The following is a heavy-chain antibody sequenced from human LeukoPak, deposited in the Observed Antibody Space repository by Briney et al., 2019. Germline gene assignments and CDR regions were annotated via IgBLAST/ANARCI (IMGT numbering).Heavy chain of an antibody. Sequence: ASVKVSCKASGYTFTSYDINWVRQATGQGLEWMGWMNPNSGNTGYAQKFQGRVTITRNTSISTAYMELSSLRSEDTAVYYCARAPRTQYYDFWSGYYSYYYYYMDVWGKGTTVTVSS. J-gene: IGHJ6*03. CDR1: GYTFTSYD. CDR3: ARAPRTQYYDFWSGYYSYYYYYMDV. V-gene: IGHV1-8*03. CDR2: MNPNSGNT. D-gene: IGHD3-3*01.